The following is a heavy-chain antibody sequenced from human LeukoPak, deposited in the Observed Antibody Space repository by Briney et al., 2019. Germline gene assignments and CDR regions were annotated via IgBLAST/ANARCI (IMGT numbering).Heavy chain of an antibody. CDR2: FSGGGGT. J-gene: IGHJ4*02. CDR3: TKGDGIAVAGRDY. Sequence: PGGSLRLSCAASGFTFSRHGMSWVRQAPGKGLEWVSAFSGGGGTYYADSVKGRFTISRDNSKNTLYLQMNSLRAEVTAVYYCTKGDGIAVAGRDYWGQGTLVTVSS. D-gene: IGHD6-19*01. CDR1: GFTFSRHG. V-gene: IGHV3-23*01.